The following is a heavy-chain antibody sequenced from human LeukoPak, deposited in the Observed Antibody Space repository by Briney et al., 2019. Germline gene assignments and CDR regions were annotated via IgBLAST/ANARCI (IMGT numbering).Heavy chain of an antibody. Sequence: GGSLRLSCAASGFTLSSYWMSWVRQAPGKGLEWVANIKQDGSEKYYVDSVKGRFTISRDNSKNTLYLQMSSLRAEDMAVYYCAKSTYVDYPCCLDYWGQGTLVTVSS. V-gene: IGHV3-7*03. CDR2: IKQDGSEK. D-gene: IGHD3-9*01. J-gene: IGHJ4*02. CDR1: GFTLSSYW. CDR3: AKSTYVDYPCCLDY.